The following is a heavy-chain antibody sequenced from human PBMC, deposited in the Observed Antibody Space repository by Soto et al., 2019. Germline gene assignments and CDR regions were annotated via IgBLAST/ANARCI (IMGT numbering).Heavy chain of an antibody. CDR2: IYPGDSAT. V-gene: IGHV5-51*01. D-gene: IGHD3-22*01. Sequence: ESLKISCKGSGYSFTNDWIAWVRQMPGKGLEWMGIIYPGDSATRYSPSFQGQVTMSADKSTSTAYLQWRSLKASDTAMYYCAGPIRAESSGYGMDVWGQGTTVTVSS. CDR1: GYSFTNDW. J-gene: IGHJ6*02. CDR3: AGPIRAESSGYGMDV.